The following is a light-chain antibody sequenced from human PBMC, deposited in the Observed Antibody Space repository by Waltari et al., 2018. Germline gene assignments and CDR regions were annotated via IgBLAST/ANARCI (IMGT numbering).Light chain of an antibody. Sequence: DIQMTQPPSTLSASVGDRVTITCRASQSISDWLAWYQQKPGKAPKLLIYKASDLESGVPSRFSGSGSGTEFTLTISSLQPDDFATYYCQHYDGFPWTFGQGTEVESK. CDR3: QHYDGFPWT. V-gene: IGKV1-5*03. CDR1: QSISDW. CDR2: KAS. J-gene: IGKJ1*01.